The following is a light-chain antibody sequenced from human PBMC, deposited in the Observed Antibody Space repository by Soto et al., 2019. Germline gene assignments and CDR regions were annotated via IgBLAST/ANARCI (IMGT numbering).Light chain of an antibody. V-gene: IGLV2-14*01. J-gene: IGLJ1*01. Sequence: ALTQPASVSGSPGQSITISCTGTSSDVGGYNYVSWYQQHPGNAPKLMIYEVSNRPSGVSNRFSGSKSGNTASLTISGLQAEDEADHYCSSYTSSSPYVFGTGTKVTVL. CDR1: SSDVGGYNY. CDR2: EVS. CDR3: SSYTSSSPYV.